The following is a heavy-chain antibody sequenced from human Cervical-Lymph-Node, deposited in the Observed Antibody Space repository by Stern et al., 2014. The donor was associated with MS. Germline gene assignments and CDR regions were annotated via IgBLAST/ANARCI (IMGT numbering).Heavy chain of an antibody. CDR3: VKDTAAIAGYSYGFDY. V-gene: IGHV3-9*01. D-gene: IGHD5-18*01. J-gene: IGHJ4*02. Sequence: VQLGQSGGGLVQPGRSLRLSCAASGLTFEDYAMHWVRQVPGKGLEWVSGISWNSDNIRYADSVKGRFSISRDNAKNSLYLEMKSLRAEDTAFYYCVKDTAAIAGYSYGFDYWGQGTLVTVS. CDR1: GLTFEDYA. CDR2: ISWNSDNI.